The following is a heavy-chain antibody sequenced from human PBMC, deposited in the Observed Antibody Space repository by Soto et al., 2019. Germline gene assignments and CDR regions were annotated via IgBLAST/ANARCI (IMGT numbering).Heavy chain of an antibody. D-gene: IGHD3-10*01. CDR1: GGSISSGGYS. V-gene: IGHV4-30-2*01. CDR3: ARAPSTNVLLFDY. J-gene: IGHJ4*02. Sequence: SETLSLTCAVSGGSISSGGYSWSWIRQPPGKGLEWIGYIYHSGSTYYNPSLKSRVTISVDRSKNQFSLKLSSVTAADTAVYYCARAPSTNVLLFDYCGQGPLVTVSS. CDR2: IYHSGST.